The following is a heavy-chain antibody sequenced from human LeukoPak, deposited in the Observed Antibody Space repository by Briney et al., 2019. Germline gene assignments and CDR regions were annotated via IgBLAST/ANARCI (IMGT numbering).Heavy chain of an antibody. J-gene: IGHJ4*02. CDR2: ISSNGGST. Sequence: GGSLRLSSAASGFTFSSYAMHWVRQAPGKGLEYVSAISSNGGSTYYANSVKGRFTISRDNSKNTLYLQMGSLRAEDMAVYYCSRVAAAGISDYWGQGTLVTVSS. V-gene: IGHV3-64*01. CDR1: GFTFSSYA. CDR3: SRVAAAGISDY. D-gene: IGHD6-13*01.